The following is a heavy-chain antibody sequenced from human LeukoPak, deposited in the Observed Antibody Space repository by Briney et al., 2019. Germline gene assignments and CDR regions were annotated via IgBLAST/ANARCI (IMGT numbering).Heavy chain of an antibody. Sequence: PSETLSLTCTVSGVSMSAYQWSWVRQSPEKGLEWIGCINTKGETSYNPSLKSRVTTSVDTSKSQFSLRLTSVSAADTAVYYCATSNDAKIAPFDHWGQGAPVTVSS. CDR1: GVSMSAYQ. D-gene: IGHD2-21*01. V-gene: IGHV4-4*09. CDR3: ATSNDAKIAPFDH. J-gene: IGHJ4*02. CDR2: INTKGET.